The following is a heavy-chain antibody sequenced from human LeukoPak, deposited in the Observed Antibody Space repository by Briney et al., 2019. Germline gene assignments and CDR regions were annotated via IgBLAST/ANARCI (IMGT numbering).Heavy chain of an antibody. CDR1: GGTFSSYA. V-gene: IGHV1-69*04. CDR2: IIPILGIA. Sequence: ASVKVSCKASGGTFSSYAISWVRQAPGQGLEWMGRIIPILGIANYAQKFQGRVTITADKSTSTAYMELSSLRSEDTAVYYCARMGYCSGGSCYSSGAFDIWGQGTMVTVSS. J-gene: IGHJ3*02. CDR3: ARMGYCSGGSCYSSGAFDI. D-gene: IGHD2-15*01.